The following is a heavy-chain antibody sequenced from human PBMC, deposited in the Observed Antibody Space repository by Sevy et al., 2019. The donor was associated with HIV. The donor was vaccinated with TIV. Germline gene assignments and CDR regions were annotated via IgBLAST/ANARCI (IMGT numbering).Heavy chain of an antibody. CDR1: GFTFNYYG. V-gene: IGHV3-30*02. CDR2: IGFDGSDK. J-gene: IGHJ4*01. D-gene: IGHD6-13*01. Sequence: GGSLRLSCAASGFTFNYYGVHWVRQAPGKGLEWVACIGFDGSDKNYADSVKGRFTISRDNSQNTMYMQMNSLRPDDTAVYYCAKNTAAAGVGGFDYWGHGTLVTVSS. CDR3: AKNTAAAGVGGFDY.